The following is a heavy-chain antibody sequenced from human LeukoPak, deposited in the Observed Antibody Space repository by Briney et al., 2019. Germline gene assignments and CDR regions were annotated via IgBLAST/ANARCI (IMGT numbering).Heavy chain of an antibody. CDR2: IKQDGSEK. Sequence: GRSLRLSCAASGFTFSSYAMHWVRQAPGKGLEWVANIKQDGSEKYYVDSVKGRFTISRDNAKNSLYLQMNSLRAEDTAVYYCAPPGGDYWGQGTLVTVSS. D-gene: IGHD3-10*01. J-gene: IGHJ4*02. V-gene: IGHV3-7*01. CDR3: APPGGDY. CDR1: GFTFSSYA.